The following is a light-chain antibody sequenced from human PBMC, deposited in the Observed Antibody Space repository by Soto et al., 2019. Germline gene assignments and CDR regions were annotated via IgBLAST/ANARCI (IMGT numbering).Light chain of an antibody. Sequence: EIVLTQSPGTLSLSPGERATLSCRASQSVSSSYLAWYQQKPGQAPRLLIYGVYSRATGTPDRFSGSGSGTDFTLTISSLQSEDFAVYYCQQYNNWRTFGQGTKVDIK. CDR3: QQYNNWRT. CDR1: QSVSSSY. CDR2: GVY. V-gene: IGKV3-20*01. J-gene: IGKJ1*01.